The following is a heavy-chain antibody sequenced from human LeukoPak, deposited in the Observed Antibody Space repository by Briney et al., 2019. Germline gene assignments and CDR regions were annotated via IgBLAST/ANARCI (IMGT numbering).Heavy chain of an antibody. Sequence: PSETLSLTCTVSGGSISSGDYYWSWIRQPPGKGPEWIGYIYYSGSTYYNPSLKSRVTISVDTSKNQFSLKLSSVTAADTAVYYCARVGGDYYDSSGYYPPIDPWGQGTLVTVSS. V-gene: IGHV4-30-4*08. CDR2: IYYSGST. J-gene: IGHJ5*02. CDR1: GGSISSGDYY. D-gene: IGHD3-22*01. CDR3: ARVGGDYYDSSGYYPPIDP.